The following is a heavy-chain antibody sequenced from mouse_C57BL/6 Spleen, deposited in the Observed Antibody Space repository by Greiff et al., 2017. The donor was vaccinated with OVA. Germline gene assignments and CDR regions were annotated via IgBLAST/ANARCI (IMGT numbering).Heavy chain of an antibody. CDR3: ARGSPTVGNAMDY. J-gene: IGHJ4*01. CDR2: INPSSGYT. D-gene: IGHD1-1*01. CDR1: GYTFTSYW. V-gene: IGHV1-7*01. Sequence: VQLQESGAELAKPGASVKLSCKASGYTFTSYWMHWVKQRPGQGLEWIGYINPSSGYTKYNQKFKDKATLTADKSSSTAYMQLSSLTYEDSAVYYCARGSPTVGNAMDYWGQGTSVTVSS.